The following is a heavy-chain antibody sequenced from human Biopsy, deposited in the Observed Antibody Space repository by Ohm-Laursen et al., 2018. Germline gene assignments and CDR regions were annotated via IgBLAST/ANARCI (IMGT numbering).Heavy chain of an antibody. V-gene: IGHV1-46*01. CDR2: ISPSGATT. J-gene: IGHJ6*02. CDR1: GNAFATYH. Sequence: ASVKVSCKVSGNAFATYHIHWVRQAPGQGLEWMGVISPSGATTSFSQKFQGRITMTRDTSTGTVYMDLNSLGSEDTAVYYCARAGVGSDGTDSYYYGMDVWGPGTTVTVSS. D-gene: IGHD5-24*01. CDR3: ARAGVGSDGTDSYYYGMDV.